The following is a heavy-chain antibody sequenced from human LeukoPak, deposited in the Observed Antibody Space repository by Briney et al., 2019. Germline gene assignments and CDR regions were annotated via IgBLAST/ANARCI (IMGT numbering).Heavy chain of an antibody. CDR3: ASDSSSGWYYFDY. Sequence: ASVKVSCKASGYTFTGYYMHWVRQAPGQGLEWMGWINPNSGGTNYAQKFQGRVTMTRDTSISTAYMELSRLRSDDTAVYYCASDSSSGWYYFDYWGQGTLVTVSS. V-gene: IGHV1-2*02. CDR1: GYTFTGYY. D-gene: IGHD6-19*01. CDR2: INPNSGGT. J-gene: IGHJ4*02.